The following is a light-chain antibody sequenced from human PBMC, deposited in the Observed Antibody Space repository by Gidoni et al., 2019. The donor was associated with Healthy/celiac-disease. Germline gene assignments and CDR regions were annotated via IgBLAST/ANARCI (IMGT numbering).Light chain of an antibody. CDR3: QQSYSTPPLT. CDR2: AAS. V-gene: IGKV1-39*01. Sequence: DIQMTQSPSSLSASVGDRVTITCRASQSISSYLNWYQQKPGKAPKLLIYAASSLQSGVPSRFSGSGSGTDFTLTISSLQPEDFATYYCQQSYSTPPLTCXGXTKVXIK. CDR1: QSISSY. J-gene: IGKJ4*01.